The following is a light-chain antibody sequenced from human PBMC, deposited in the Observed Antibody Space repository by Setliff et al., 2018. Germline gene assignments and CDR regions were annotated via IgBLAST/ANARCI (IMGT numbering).Light chain of an antibody. Sequence: DIVMTQSPDSLAVSLGERATINCKSSQSVLYSSNNKNYLAWYQQKPGQPPKLLIFWASTRESGVPDRFSGSGSGTDFTLTISSLQAEDVAVYYCQQYYTSLRGTFGPGTRWIS. CDR3: QQYYTSLRGT. J-gene: IGKJ1*01. V-gene: IGKV4-1*01. CDR2: WAS. CDR1: QSVLYSSNNKNY.